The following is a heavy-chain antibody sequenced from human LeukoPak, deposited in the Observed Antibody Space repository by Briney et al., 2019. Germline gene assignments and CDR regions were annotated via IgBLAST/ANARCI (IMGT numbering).Heavy chain of an antibody. Sequence: SETLSLTCTVSGYSISSGYYWGWIRQPPGKGLEWLASIYHSGTIYYNPSLKSRVTISVDTSKNQFSLKLSSVTAADTAVYYCARGRLYYDILTGYKTSYYFDYWGQGTLVTVSS. CDR3: ARGRLYYDILTGYKTSYYFDY. CDR2: IYHSGTI. D-gene: IGHD3-9*01. V-gene: IGHV4-38-2*02. J-gene: IGHJ4*02. CDR1: GYSISSGYY.